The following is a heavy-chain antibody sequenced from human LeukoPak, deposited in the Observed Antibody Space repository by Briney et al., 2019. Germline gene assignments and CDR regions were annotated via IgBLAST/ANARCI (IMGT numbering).Heavy chain of an antibody. CDR2: INYGGST. V-gene: IGHV4-39*07. CDR3: AKSYSSGWHFDY. Sequence: SETLSLTCTVSGGSISSSSYYWGWIRQPPGKGLEWIGSINYGGSTYYNPSLNSRVTISVDTSKNHFSLRLSSVTAADTAVYYCAKSYSSGWHFDYWGQGTLVTVSS. CDR1: GGSISSSSYY. J-gene: IGHJ4*02. D-gene: IGHD6-19*01.